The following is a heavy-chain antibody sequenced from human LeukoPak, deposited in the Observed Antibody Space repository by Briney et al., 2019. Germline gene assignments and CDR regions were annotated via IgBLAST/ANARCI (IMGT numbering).Heavy chain of an antibody. CDR1: GFTFSSYW. CDR2: ISYDGSNK. CDR3: ARSIAAAGTTWGFFDY. Sequence: PGGSLRLSCAASGFTFSSYWMSWVRQAPGKGLEWVAVISYDGSNKYYADSVKGRFTISRDNSKNTLYLQMNSLRAEDTAVYYCARSIAAAGTTWGFFDYWGQGTLVTVSS. V-gene: IGHV3-30-3*01. D-gene: IGHD6-13*01. J-gene: IGHJ4*02.